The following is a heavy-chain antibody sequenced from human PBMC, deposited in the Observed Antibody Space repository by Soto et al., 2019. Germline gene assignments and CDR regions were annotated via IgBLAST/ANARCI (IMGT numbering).Heavy chain of an antibody. J-gene: IGHJ4*02. CDR1: GGSISSYY. Sequence: SETLSLTCTVSGGSISSYYWSWIRQSPGKGLEWIGFIYYGGSTNYNPSLKSRVTISVDTPKNQFSLKLSSVTAADTAVYYCAKNWNWGSLVHWGQGTLVTGSS. CDR3: AKNWNWGSLVH. CDR2: IYYGGST. V-gene: IGHV4-59*08. D-gene: IGHD7-27*01.